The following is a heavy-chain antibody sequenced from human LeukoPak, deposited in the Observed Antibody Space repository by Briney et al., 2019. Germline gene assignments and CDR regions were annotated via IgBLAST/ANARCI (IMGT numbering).Heavy chain of an antibody. J-gene: IGHJ4*02. Sequence: ASVKVSCKTSGYTFSDYYIHWIRQAPGQGLEWVGWINPNSGDTDYAQKFQGRVTVTRDTSISTAYMELSRLRSDDTAVYYCARGYGSGSYYNGQDYWGQGTLVTVSS. CDR3: ARGYGSGSYYNGQDY. V-gene: IGHV1-2*02. D-gene: IGHD3-10*01. CDR2: INPNSGDT. CDR1: GYTFSDYY.